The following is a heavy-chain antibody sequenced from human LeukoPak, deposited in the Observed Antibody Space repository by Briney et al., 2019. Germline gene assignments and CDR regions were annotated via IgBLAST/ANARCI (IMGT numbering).Heavy chain of an antibody. D-gene: IGHD6-13*01. CDR3: ARAPNSSPQDY. CDR1: GYTFTSYY. CDR2: INPSGGST. Sequence: ASVEVSCKASGYTFTSYYMHWVRQAPGQGLEWMGIINPSGGSTSYAQKFQGRVTMTEDTSTSTAYMELRSLRSDDTAVYYCARAPNSSPQDYWGQGTLVTVSS. J-gene: IGHJ4*02. V-gene: IGHV1-46*01.